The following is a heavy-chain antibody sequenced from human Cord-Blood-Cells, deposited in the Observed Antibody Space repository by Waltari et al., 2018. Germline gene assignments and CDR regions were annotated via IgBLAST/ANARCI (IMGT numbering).Heavy chain of an antibody. CDR2: ISAYNGKT. J-gene: IGHJ3*02. Sequence: QVQLVQSGAEVKKPGASVKVSCKASGYTFTSYGISWVRQAPGQGLEWMGWISAYNGKTNYAQKLNGRVTKTTDPSTSTGYMELRSRRSDDTAVYYCARDGPNWNYNAFDIWGQGTMVTVSS. D-gene: IGHD1-7*01. V-gene: IGHV1-18*01. CDR1: GYTFTSYG. CDR3: ARDGPNWNYNAFDI.